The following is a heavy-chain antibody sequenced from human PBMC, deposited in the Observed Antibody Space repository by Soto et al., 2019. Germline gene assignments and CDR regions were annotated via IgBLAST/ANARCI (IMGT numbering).Heavy chain of an antibody. V-gene: IGHV1-18*01. D-gene: IGHD5-12*01. Sequence: GASVKVSCKASGYTFTSYGISWVRQAPGQGLEWMGWISAYNGNTNYAHKLQGRVTMTTDTSTSTAYMELRSLRSDDTAVYYCARVGRYSGYEGFDEWGQGTLVTVSS. CDR1: GYTFTSYG. CDR2: ISAYNGNT. J-gene: IGHJ4*02. CDR3: ARVGRYSGYEGFDE.